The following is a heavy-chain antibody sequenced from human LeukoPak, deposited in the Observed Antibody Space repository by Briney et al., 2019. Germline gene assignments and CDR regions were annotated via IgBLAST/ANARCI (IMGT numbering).Heavy chain of an antibody. CDR2: INPRGGST. V-gene: IGHV1-46*01. D-gene: IGHD3-22*01. CDR3: ARLLYSSGHRGFGY. CDR1: GYTFTSCN. J-gene: IGHJ4*02. Sequence: ASVKVSCKASGYTFTSCNMQWVRQAPGQGLGWMGVINPRGGSTTYAQKFQGRVTMTRDTSTSTVYMELSSLRSEDTAVYYCARLLYSSGHRGFGYWGQGTLVTVSS.